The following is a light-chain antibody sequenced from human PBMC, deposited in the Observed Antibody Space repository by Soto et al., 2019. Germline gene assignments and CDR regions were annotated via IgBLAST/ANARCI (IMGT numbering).Light chain of an antibody. V-gene: IGLV2-14*01. J-gene: IGLJ1*01. CDR1: SSDVCGYNY. Sequence: QSVLTQPASVSGSPGQSITISCTGTSSDVCGYNYVSWYQQHPGKAPKFMIYDVSNRPSGVSNRFSGSKSGNTASLTISGLQAEDEADYYCSSYTTSNTRQIVFGTGPKVTVL. CDR2: DVS. CDR3: SSYTTSNTRQIV.